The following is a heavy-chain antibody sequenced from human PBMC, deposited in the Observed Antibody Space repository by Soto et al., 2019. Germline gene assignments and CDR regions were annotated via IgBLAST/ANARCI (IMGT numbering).Heavy chain of an antibody. D-gene: IGHD4-17*01. Sequence: QVQLVESGGGVVQPGRSLRLSCAASGFTFSTYGMHWVRQAPGKGLEWVAVISYDGNNKYYADSVKGRFTIARDNSKNTLFLQMDSLRAEDTAVYYCAKDHLPSTATTPGYWGQGTLVTVSS. J-gene: IGHJ4*02. V-gene: IGHV3-30*18. CDR3: AKDHLPSTATTPGY. CDR2: ISYDGNNK. CDR1: GFTFSTYG.